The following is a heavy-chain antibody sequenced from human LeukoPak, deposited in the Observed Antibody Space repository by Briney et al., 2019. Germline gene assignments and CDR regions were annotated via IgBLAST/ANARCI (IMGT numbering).Heavy chain of an antibody. Sequence: SETLSLTCTVSGGSISSYYWSWIRQPPGKGLEWIGYIYYSGSTNYNPSLQSRVTISVDTSKNQFSLKLSSVTAADTAVYYCARQGWRKAFDIWGQGTMVTVSS. J-gene: IGHJ3*02. CDR2: IYYSGST. D-gene: IGHD2-15*01. CDR1: GGSISSYY. V-gene: IGHV4-59*12. CDR3: ARQGWRKAFDI.